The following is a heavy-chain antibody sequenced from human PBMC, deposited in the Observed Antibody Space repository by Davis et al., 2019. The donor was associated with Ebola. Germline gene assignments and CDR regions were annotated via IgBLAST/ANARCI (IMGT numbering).Heavy chain of an antibody. CDR2: INSDGSAT. CDR1: GFTFRNFY. V-gene: IGHV3-74*01. CDR3: ARDMNPKVFDY. J-gene: IGHJ4*02. Sequence: PGGSLRLSCEVSGFTFRNFYIHWVRRAPRKGLEWVSAINSDGSATTYADSVKGRFTISRDNAENTVYLQMNSLRAEDTAVYYCARDMNPKVFDYWGQGTLVTVSS.